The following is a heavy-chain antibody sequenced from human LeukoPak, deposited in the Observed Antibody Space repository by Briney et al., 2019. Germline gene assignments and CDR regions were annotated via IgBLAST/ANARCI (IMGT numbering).Heavy chain of an antibody. CDR1: GGTFSSYA. CDR3: ATTYSGSSRTNYYYGMDV. CDR2: IIPIFGTA. D-gene: IGHD1-26*01. Sequence: SVAVSCTASGGTFSSYAISWVRQAPGQGLEWMGGIIPIFGTANYAQKFQGRVTITADESTSTAYMELSSLRSEDTAVYYCATTYSGSSRTNYYYGMDVWGQGTTVTVSS. V-gene: IGHV1-69*13. J-gene: IGHJ6*02.